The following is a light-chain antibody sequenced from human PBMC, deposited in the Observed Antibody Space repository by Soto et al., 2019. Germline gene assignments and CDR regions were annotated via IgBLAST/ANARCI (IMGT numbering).Light chain of an antibody. CDR1: SSDVGGYNY. CDR3: ISCTSRSTL. J-gene: IGLJ1*01. Sequence: QSALTQPASVSGSPGQSITISCTGTSSDVGGYNYVSWYQQHPGKAPKLMIYAVTDRPSGVSSRFSGSKSGNTASLTISGFQAEDEADYFCISCTSRSTLFGTGTKVTVL. CDR2: AVT. V-gene: IGLV2-14*01.